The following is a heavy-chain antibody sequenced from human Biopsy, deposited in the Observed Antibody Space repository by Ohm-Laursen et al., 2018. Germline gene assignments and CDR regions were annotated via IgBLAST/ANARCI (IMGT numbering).Heavy chain of an antibody. Sequence: SDTLSLTCVVYGESFNGYYWSWIRQTPGKGLEWIGEINHSGRTNYNPSLKSRVPISVDTSKNQFSLKVRSVTAADTAVYYCVRGVDYYDPYHYYALDVWGQGTTVTVSS. CDR2: INHSGRT. CDR3: VRGVDYYDPYHYYALDV. V-gene: IGHV4-34*01. J-gene: IGHJ6*02. CDR1: GESFNGYY. D-gene: IGHD3-22*01.